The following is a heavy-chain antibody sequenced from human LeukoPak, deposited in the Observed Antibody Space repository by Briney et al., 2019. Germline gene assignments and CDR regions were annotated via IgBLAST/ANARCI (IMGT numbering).Heavy chain of an antibody. J-gene: IGHJ1*01. CDR3: ARVYSSSWYTSEYFQH. CDR2: INHSGST. CDR1: GGSFSGYY. Sequence: SETLSLTCAVYGGSFSGYYWSWIRQPPGKGLEWIGEINHSGSTNYNPSLKSRVTISVDTSKNQFSLKLSSVTAADTAVYYCARVYSSSWYTSEYFQHWGQGTPVTVSS. V-gene: IGHV4-34*01. D-gene: IGHD6-13*01.